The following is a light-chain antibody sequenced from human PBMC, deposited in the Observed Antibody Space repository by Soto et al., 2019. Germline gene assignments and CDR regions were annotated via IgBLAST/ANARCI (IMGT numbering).Light chain of an antibody. V-gene: IGLV2-23*01. CDR2: KGS. CDR1: SSDVGAYNS. CDR3: CSSAPESTYV. Sequence: QSALAQPASVSGSPGQSITISCTGTSSDVGAYNSVSWYQQHPHKAPQVIIYKGSQRPSGVSNRFSGSTSGNAASLTISGLQADDEADYFCCSSAPESTYVFGPGTKLTVL. J-gene: IGLJ1*01.